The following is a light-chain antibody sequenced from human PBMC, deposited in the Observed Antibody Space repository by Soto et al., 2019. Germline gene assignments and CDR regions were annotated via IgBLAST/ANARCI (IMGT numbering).Light chain of an antibody. CDR1: QSVSSN. CDR3: QQYNNWPPWT. V-gene: IGKV3-15*01. CDR2: GAS. Sequence: EIVSTQSPGTLSLSTGERAPLSCSASQSVSSNLAWYQQKPGQAPRLLIYGASTRATGIPARFSGSGSGTEFTLTISSLQSEDFAVYYCQQYNNWPPWTLGQGTKVDIK. J-gene: IGKJ1*01.